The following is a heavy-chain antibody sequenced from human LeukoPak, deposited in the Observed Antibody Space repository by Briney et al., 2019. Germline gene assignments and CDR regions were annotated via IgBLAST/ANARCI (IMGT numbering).Heavy chain of an antibody. Sequence: ASVKVSCKASGYTFTSYDINWVRQATGQGLEWMGWMNPNSGNTGYAQKFQGRVTMTRNTSISTAYMELSSLRSEDTAVYYCARGGSFRRLGYCSSPSCYTLGYWGQGTLVTVSS. CDR1: GYTFTSYD. CDR3: ARGGSFRRLGYCSSPSCYTLGY. J-gene: IGHJ4*02. V-gene: IGHV1-8*01. D-gene: IGHD2-2*02. CDR2: MNPNSGNT.